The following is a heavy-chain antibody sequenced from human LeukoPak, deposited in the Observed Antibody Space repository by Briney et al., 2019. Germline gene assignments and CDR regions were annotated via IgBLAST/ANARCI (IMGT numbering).Heavy chain of an antibody. CDR1: GYTFTNYY. D-gene: IGHD1-26*01. CDR2: INPSGGST. CDR3: ARYSGSQRAFDI. J-gene: IGHJ3*02. Sequence: PSVKVSCKASGYTFTNYYMHWVRQAPGQGLEWMGIINPSGGSTSYAQKFQGRVTMTRDTSTSTVYMELSSLRSEDTAVYYCARYSGSQRAFDIWGQGTMVTVSS. V-gene: IGHV1-46*01.